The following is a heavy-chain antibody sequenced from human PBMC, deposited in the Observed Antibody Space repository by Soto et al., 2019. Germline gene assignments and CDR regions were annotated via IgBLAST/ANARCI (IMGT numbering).Heavy chain of an antibody. J-gene: IGHJ4*02. D-gene: IGHD3-9*01. CDR1: GFSLATIGAG. CDR2: IDWSDDK. CDR3: THCRISISGAPFDY. V-gene: IGHV2-5*01. Sequence: QITLKESGPTLVKATQTLTLTCSFSGFSLATIGAGVAWVRQPPGKALEWLALIDWSDDKRYRPSLTHRLAISKDTSKSHVVLTMTSVDPSDTATYYCTHCRISISGAPFDYWGQGALVTVSS.